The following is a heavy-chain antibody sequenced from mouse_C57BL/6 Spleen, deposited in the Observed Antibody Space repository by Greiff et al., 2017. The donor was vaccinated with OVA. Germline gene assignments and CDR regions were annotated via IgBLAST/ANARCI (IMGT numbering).Heavy chain of an antibody. CDR2: IHPNSGST. V-gene: IGHV1-64*01. D-gene: IGHD2-5*01. Sequence: QVHVKQSGAELVKPGASVKLSCKASGYTFTSYWMHWVKQRPGQGLEWIGMIHPNSGSTNYNEKFKSKATLTVDKSSSTAYMQLSSLTSEDSAVYYCALPHYSKSLYAMDYWGQGTSVTVPS. J-gene: IGHJ4*01. CDR3: ALPHYSKSLYAMDY. CDR1: GYTFTSYW.